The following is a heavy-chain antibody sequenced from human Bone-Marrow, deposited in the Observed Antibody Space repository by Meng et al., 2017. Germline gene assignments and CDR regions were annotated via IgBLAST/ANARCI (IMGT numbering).Heavy chain of an antibody. Sequence: QVQLQESGPGLVKPSGTLSLTCAVASVSISSTTRWGWVRQPPGKGLEWIGEIHQDGYTNYSPSLKSRVTISVDKSRNQFSLKLNSVTAADTAVYYCARLGPPIAAGDPFDYWGQGTLVTVSS. CDR2: IHQDGYT. CDR1: SVSISSTTR. J-gene: IGHJ4*02. D-gene: IGHD6-13*01. V-gene: IGHV4-4*02. CDR3: ARLGPPIAAGDPFDY.